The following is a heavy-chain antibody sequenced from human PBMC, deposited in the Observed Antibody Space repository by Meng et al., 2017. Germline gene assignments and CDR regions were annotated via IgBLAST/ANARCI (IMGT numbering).Heavy chain of an antibody. Sequence: ASVKVSCKASGGTFSSYAISWVRQAPGKGLEWMGGFDPEDGETIYAQKFQGRVTMTEDTSTDTAYMELSSLRSEDTAVYYCATDYYDLSGSYTFDYWGQGTLVTVSS. D-gene: IGHD1-26*01. CDR1: GGTFSSYA. J-gene: IGHJ4*02. CDR2: FDPEDGET. CDR3: ATDYYDLSGSYTFDY. V-gene: IGHV1-24*01.